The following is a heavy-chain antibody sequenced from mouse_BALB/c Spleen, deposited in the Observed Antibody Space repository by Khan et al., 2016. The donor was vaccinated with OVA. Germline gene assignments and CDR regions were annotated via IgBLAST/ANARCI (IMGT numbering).Heavy chain of an antibody. J-gene: IGHJ3*01. D-gene: IGHD2-2*01. CDR3: TRSGYGSFAY. V-gene: IGHV1S81*02. Sequence: QVRLQQSGAELVKPGASVKLSCKASGYTFSSYYMYWVKQRPGQGLEWIGEINPNNGGTNFNQNFKSKATLTVDKSSSTAFMQLSSLTTDDSAVYYCTRSGYGSFAYWGQGTLVTGSA. CDR1: GYTFSSYY. CDR2: INPNNGGT.